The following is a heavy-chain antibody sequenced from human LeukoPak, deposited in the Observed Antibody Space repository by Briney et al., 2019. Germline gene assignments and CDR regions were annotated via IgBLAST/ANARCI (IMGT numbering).Heavy chain of an antibody. D-gene: IGHD3-10*01. CDR1: GFTFSSYA. V-gene: IGHV3-30*04. J-gene: IGHJ4*02. CDR3: ARGRGSGSYYSYFDY. CDR2: ISYDGSNK. Sequence: GRSLRLSCAAPGFTFSSYAMHWVRQAPGKGLEWVTVISYDGSNKYYADSVKGRFTISRDNSKNTLYLQMNSLRAEDTAVYYCARGRGSGSYYSYFDYWGQGTLVTVSS.